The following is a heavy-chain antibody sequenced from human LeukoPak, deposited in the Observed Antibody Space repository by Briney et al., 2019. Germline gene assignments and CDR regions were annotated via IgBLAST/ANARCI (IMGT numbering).Heavy chain of an antibody. D-gene: IGHD3-3*01. J-gene: IGHJ4*02. CDR3: AKAELGVDTFFDY. CDR2: LSGSGAGT. Sequence: GGSLRLSCAASGFTFSDYALGWVRQAPGRGLEWVATLSGSGAGTYYSDSVQGRFTISRDNSKRTLFLQMNSLRAEDSAFYYCAKAELGVDTFFDYWGQGTLVTVSS. CDR1: GFTFSDYA. V-gene: IGHV3-23*01.